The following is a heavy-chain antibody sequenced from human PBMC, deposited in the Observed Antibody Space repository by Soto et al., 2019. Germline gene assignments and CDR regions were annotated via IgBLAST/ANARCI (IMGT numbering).Heavy chain of an antibody. CDR2: ISSGSTYI. D-gene: IGHD6-13*01. CDR1: GFTFSSYG. Sequence: GGSLRLSCAASGFTFSSYGMHWVRQAPGKGLEWVSSISSGSTYIYYADSVKGRFTISRDNAKNSLYLHMNSLRAVDTAVYYCARGEEIPGIAAAGAGWFDPWGQGTLVTVSS. V-gene: IGHV3-21*06. CDR3: ARGEEIPGIAAAGAGWFDP. J-gene: IGHJ5*02.